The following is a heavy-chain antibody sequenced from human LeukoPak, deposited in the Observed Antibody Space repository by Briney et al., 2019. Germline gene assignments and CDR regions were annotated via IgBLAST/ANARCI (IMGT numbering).Heavy chain of an antibody. CDR1: GFTFSAYW. J-gene: IGHJ4*02. Sequence: PGGSLRLSCEASGFTFSAYWMHWVRQAPGKGLEWVAVISYDGSNKYYADSVKGRFTISRDNSKNTLYLQMNSLRAEDTAVYYCARAAYGSGSYYFDYWGQGTLVTVSS. D-gene: IGHD3-10*01. V-gene: IGHV3-30-3*01. CDR2: ISYDGSNK. CDR3: ARAAYGSGSYYFDY.